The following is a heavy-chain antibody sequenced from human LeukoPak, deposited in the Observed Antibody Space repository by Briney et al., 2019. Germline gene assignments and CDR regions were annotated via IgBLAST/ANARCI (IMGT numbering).Heavy chain of an antibody. V-gene: IGHV4-39*01. CDR3: ASLYFYGSGSFPNY. J-gene: IGHJ4*02. Sequence: SETLSLTCAVSGGTISTRYYYWGWIRQPPGKGPEWIGTIHDSGSTYYSPSLKSQVTISVDTSNNQFSLKLSSVTAGDTAVYYCASLYFYGSGSFPNYWGQGILVTVST. CDR1: GGTISTRYYY. D-gene: IGHD3-10*01. CDR2: IHDSGST.